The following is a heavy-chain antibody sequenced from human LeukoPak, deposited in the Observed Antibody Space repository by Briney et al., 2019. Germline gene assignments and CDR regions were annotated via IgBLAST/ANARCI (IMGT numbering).Heavy chain of an antibody. D-gene: IGHD2-2*01. CDR2: INPNSGGT. V-gene: IGHV1-2*02. Sequence: ASVKVSCKASGYTFTGYYMHWVRQAPGQGLEWMGWINPNSGGTNYAQKFQGRVTMTRDTSISTAYMELSRLRSDDTAVYYCARALMEYCSSTSCYRYYYMDVWGKGTTVTVSS. J-gene: IGHJ6*03. CDR3: ARALMEYCSSTSCYRYYYMDV. CDR1: GYTFTGYY.